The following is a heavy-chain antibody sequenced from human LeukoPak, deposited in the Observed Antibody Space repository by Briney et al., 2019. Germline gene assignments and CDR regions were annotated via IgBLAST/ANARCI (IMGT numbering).Heavy chain of an antibody. CDR2: INQDGSEK. V-gene: IGHV3-7*05. CDR3: ARDGGGDIVVTFAFDI. D-gene: IGHD2-15*01. CDR1: GFTFSNYW. J-gene: IGHJ3*02. Sequence: GGSLRLSCAASGFTFSNYWMSWVRQAPGKGLEWVAHINQDGSEKYYVDSVKGRFTISRDNAKYSLYLQMNSLRGEATAVYYCARDGGGDIVVTFAFDIWGQGTMVTVSS.